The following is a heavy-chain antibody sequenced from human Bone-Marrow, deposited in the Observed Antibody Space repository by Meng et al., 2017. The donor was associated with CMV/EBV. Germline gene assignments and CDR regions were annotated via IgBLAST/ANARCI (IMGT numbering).Heavy chain of an antibody. D-gene: IGHD3-10*01. V-gene: IGHV4-39*07. J-gene: IGHJ4*02. CDR1: GGSISSSSYY. CDR2: IYYSGST. CDR3: ARAFPEGGFGELNLFDY. Sequence: GSLRLSCTVSGGSISSSSYYWGWIRQPPGKGLEWIGSIYYSGSTYYNPSLKSRVTISVDTSKNQFSLKLSSVTAADTAVYYCARAFPEGGFGELNLFDYWGQGPLVTVSS.